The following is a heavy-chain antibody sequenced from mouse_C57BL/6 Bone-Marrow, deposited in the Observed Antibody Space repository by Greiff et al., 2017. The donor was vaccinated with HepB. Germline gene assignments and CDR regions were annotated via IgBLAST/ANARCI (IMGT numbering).Heavy chain of an antibody. CDR2: IHPNSGST. V-gene: IGHV1-64*01. J-gene: IGHJ1*03. Sequence: VQLQQPGAELVKPGASVKLSCKASGYTFTSYWMHWVKQRPGQDLEWIGMIHPNSGSTNYNEKFKSKATLTVDKSSSTAYMQLSSLTSEDSAVYYCARVDYYGSSFSVWGTGTTVTVSS. CDR3: ARVDYYGSSFSV. D-gene: IGHD1-1*01. CDR1: GYTFTSYW.